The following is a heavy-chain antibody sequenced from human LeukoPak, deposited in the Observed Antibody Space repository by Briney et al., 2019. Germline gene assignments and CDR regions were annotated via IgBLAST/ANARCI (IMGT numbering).Heavy chain of an antibody. CDR2: INHSGST. CDR1: GGSFSGYY. J-gene: IGHJ6*03. CDR3: ARVRYCSSTSCYLYDYYCYMDV. D-gene: IGHD2-2*01. V-gene: IGHV4-34*01. Sequence: SETLSLTCAVYGGSFSGYYWSWIRQPPGKGLEWIGEINHSGSTNYNPSLKSRVTISVDTSKNQFSLKLSSVTAADTAVYYCARVRYCSSTSCYLYDYYCYMDVWGKGTTVTVSS.